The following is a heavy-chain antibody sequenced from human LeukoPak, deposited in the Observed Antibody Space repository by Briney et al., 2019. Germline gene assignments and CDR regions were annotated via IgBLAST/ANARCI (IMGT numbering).Heavy chain of an antibody. CDR1: GFTFSSYA. CDR2: ISGSGGST. V-gene: IGHV3-23*01. CDR3: ASRDSSGYSPDAFDI. Sequence: PGGSLRLSCAASGFTFSSYAMSWVRQAPGKGLEWVSGISGSGGSTYYADSVKGRFTISRDNSKNTLYLQMNSLRAEDTAVYYCASRDSSGYSPDAFDIWGQGTMVTVSS. D-gene: IGHD3-22*01. J-gene: IGHJ3*02.